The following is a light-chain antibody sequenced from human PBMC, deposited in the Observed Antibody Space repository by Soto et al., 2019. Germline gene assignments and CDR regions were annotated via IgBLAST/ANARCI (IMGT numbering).Light chain of an antibody. J-gene: IGKJ1*01. CDR2: DAS. CDR1: QSVSSY. CDR3: QQRSKWPRT. V-gene: IGKV3-11*01. Sequence: EIVLTQSPATLSLSPGERATLSCRASQSVSSYLAWYQQKPGQAPRLLIYDASNRATGIPARFSGSGSGTDFTLPIRSIETEDFAVYSCQQRSKWPRTFGQGTTVAIK.